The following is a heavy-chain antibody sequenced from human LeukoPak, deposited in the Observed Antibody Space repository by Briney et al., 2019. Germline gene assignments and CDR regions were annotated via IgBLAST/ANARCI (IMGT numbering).Heavy chain of an antibody. Sequence: ASVKVSCKASGYTFTGYYMHWVRQAPGQGLEWMGWINPNSGGTNYAQKFQGRVTMTRDTSISTAYMELSGLRSDDTAVYYCARRRYCSGGSCYYFDYWGQGTLVTVSS. V-gene: IGHV1-2*02. CDR1: GYTFTGYY. J-gene: IGHJ4*02. CDR2: INPNSGGT. CDR3: ARRRYCSGGSCYYFDY. D-gene: IGHD2-15*01.